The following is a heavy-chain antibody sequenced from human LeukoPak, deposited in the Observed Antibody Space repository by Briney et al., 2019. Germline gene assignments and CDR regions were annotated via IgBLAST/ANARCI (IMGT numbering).Heavy chain of an antibody. CDR2: IYHSGST. J-gene: IGHJ4*02. CDR3: ARDTGGNYY. D-gene: IGHD4-23*01. CDR1: GYSISSGYY. Sequence: SETLSLTCAVSGYSISSGYYWGWLRPPPGKGLEWIGSIYHSGSTYYNPSLKSRVTVSVDTSKNQFSLKLSSVTAADTAVYYCARDTGGNYYWGQGTLVTVSS. V-gene: IGHV4-38-2*02.